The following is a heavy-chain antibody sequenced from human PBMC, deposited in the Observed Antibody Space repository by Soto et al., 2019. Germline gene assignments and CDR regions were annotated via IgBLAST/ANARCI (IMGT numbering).Heavy chain of an antibody. J-gene: IGHJ4*02. CDR3: ARGTSALEFDY. Sequence: LETLSLTCTVSGGSSSSYYWSWIRQPPGKGLEWIGFIYYSGSTSYNPSLKSRVTISVDTSKNQFTLKVSSVTAADTAVYYCARGTSALEFDYWGQGTLVTVSS. V-gene: IGHV4-59*08. D-gene: IGHD1-1*01. CDR1: GGSSSSYY. CDR2: IYYSGST.